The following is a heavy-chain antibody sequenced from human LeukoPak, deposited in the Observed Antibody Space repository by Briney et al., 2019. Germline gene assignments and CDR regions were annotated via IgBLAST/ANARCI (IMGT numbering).Heavy chain of an antibody. Sequence: EPSDTLSLTCDVSGYSISRSNWWGWIRQPPGKGLEWIGYIYHSRNTYYNPSLRSRVTMSQDTSKNQFSLKLSSVTAVDTAVYYCARTLIFDNRHRGAFDIWGQGTMVTVSS. J-gene: IGHJ3*02. D-gene: IGHD3-22*01. CDR3: ARTLIFDNRHRGAFDI. V-gene: IGHV4-28*01. CDR2: IYHSRNT. CDR1: GYSISRSNW.